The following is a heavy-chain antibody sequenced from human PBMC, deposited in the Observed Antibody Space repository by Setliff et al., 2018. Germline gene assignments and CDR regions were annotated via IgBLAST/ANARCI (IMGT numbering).Heavy chain of an antibody. CDR2: INPSSGRT. CDR3: ARDRPMVRGATDAFDI. CDR1: GYTFTSHY. V-gene: IGHV1-46*01. D-gene: IGHD3-10*01. Sequence: ASVKVSCKASGYTFTSHYMHWVRQAPGLGLEWMGTINPSSGRTSYAQKFQGRVTMTRDTSTSTVYMDMSSLRSEDTAVYYCARDRPMVRGATDAFDIWGQGTMVTVSS. J-gene: IGHJ3*02.